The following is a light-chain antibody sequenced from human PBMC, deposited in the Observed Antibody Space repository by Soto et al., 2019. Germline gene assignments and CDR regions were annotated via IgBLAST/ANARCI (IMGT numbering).Light chain of an antibody. CDR1: QSLAYIDGNTY. Sequence: EVVMTQSPLSLPVTLGQPASISCRSSQSLAYIDGNTYLTWFHQRPGQSPRRLIYYVSNRDSGVPDRFSGSGSRTDFTLKISRVEAEDAGIYYCMQSTRWPPYAFGQGTKLEIK. CDR2: YVS. V-gene: IGKV2-30*01. CDR3: MQSTRWPPYA. J-gene: IGKJ2*01.